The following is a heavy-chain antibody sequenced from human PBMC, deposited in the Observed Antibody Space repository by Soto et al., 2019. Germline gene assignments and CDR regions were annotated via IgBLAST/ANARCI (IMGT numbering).Heavy chain of an antibody. CDR1: GYTFTSYY. CDR3: ARGHYYDSGGYYHYLEH. D-gene: IGHD3-22*01. CDR2: INPSGGST. Sequence: GSVKVSCKASGYTFTSYYMHWVRQAPGQGLEWMGIINPSGGSTSYAQKFQGRVTMTRDTSTSTVYMELSSLRSEDTAVYYCARGHYYDSGGYYHYLEHRGHGSPITXS. V-gene: IGHV1-46*01. J-gene: IGHJ1*01.